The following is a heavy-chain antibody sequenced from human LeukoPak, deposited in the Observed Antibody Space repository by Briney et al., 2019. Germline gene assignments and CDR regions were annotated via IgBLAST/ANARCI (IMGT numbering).Heavy chain of an antibody. V-gene: IGHV3-48*01. Sequence: GGSLRLSCAASGFIISDYAMNWVRQAQGKGLEWISYISSSTTTIYYADSVKGRFTISRDNAKSSLFLQMNSLRAEDTAVYYCASGYDFSSGSKRGFDNWGQGTRVTVSS. CDR3: ASGYDFSSGSKRGFDN. D-gene: IGHD3-3*01. CDR1: GFIISDYA. J-gene: IGHJ4*02. CDR2: ISSSTTTI.